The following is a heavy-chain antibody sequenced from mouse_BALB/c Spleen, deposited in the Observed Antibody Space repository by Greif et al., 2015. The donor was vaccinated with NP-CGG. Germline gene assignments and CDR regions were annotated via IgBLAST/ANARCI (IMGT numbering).Heavy chain of an antibody. CDR2: ISSGGSYT. CDR1: GFTFSSYA. V-gene: IGHV5-9-3*01. J-gene: IGHJ2*01. Sequence: EVKLVESGGGLVKPGGSLKLSCAASGFTFSSYAMSWVRQTPEKRLEWVATISSGGSYTYYPDSVKGRFTISRDNAKNTLYLQMSSLRSEDTAMYYCARTGLPEVFDYWGQGTTLTVSS. CDR3: ARTGLPEVFDY. D-gene: IGHD3-1*01.